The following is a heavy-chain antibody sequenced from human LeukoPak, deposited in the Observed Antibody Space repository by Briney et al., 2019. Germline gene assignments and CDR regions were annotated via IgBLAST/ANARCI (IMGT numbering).Heavy chain of an antibody. CDR1: GFTFSYYW. V-gene: IGHV3-7*01. CDR2: IKGDGSET. Sequence: GGSLRLSCAASGFTFSYYWMGWVRQAPGKGLEYVAIIKGDGSETYHLDSVKGRFTISRDNAKNSLYLHMSSLRPDDTAVYKCVSGDGRGQRLGDLDYWGQGTLVTVSS. D-gene: IGHD1-26*01. J-gene: IGHJ4*02. CDR3: VSGDGRGQRLGDLDY.